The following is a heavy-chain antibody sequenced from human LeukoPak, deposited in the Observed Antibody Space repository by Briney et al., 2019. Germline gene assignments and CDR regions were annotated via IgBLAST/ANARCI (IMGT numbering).Heavy chain of an antibody. Sequence: SETLSLTCTVSGGSISCGGYYWSWIRQPAGKGLEWIGRIYTSGSTNYNPSLKSRVTISVDTSKNQFSLKLSSVTAADTAVYYCARDRSLAARVYYYYYYMDVWGKGTTVTVSS. V-gene: IGHV4-61*02. CDR1: GGSISCGGYY. J-gene: IGHJ6*03. CDR2: IYTSGST. D-gene: IGHD2-15*01. CDR3: ARDRSLAARVYYYYYYMDV.